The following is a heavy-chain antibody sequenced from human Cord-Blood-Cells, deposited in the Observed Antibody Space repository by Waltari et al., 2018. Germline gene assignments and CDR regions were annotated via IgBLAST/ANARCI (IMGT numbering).Heavy chain of an antibody. J-gene: IGHJ2*01. D-gene: IGHD3-3*01. V-gene: IGHV3-23*01. CDR1: GFTFSSYA. CDR3: AKDYPYYDFWSGYSRQDWYFDL. Sequence: EVQLLESGGGLVQPGGSLRLSCAASGFTFSSYAMSWARQAPGTGLEWVSAISGSGGSTYYADSVKGRFPISRDNSKNTLYLQMNSLRAEDTAVYYCAKDYPYYDFWSGYSRQDWYFDLWGRGTLVTVSS. CDR2: ISGSGGST.